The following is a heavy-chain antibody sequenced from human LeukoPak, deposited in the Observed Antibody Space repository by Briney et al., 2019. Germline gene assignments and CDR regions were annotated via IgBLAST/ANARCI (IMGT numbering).Heavy chain of an antibody. CDR2: INHSGST. CDR3: ARRAYYYDSSGYSN. D-gene: IGHD3-22*01. V-gene: IGHV4-34*01. J-gene: IGHJ4*02. Sequence: SETLSLTCAVYGGSFSGYYWSWIRQPPGKGLEWIGEINHSGSTNYNPSLKRRVTISVDTSKNQFSLKLSTITAADTAVYYCARRAYYYDSSGYSNWGQGTLVTVSS. CDR1: GGSFSGYY.